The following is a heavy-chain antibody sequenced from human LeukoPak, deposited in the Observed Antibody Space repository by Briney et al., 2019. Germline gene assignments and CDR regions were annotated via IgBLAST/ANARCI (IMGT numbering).Heavy chain of an antibody. Sequence: PSETLSLTCTVSGGSISSSSYYWGWIRQPPGKGLEWIGSIYYSGSTYYNPSLKSRVTISVDTSKNQFSLKLSSVTAADTAVYYCARHGGVRGVNRGLGIDYWGQGTLVTVSS. V-gene: IGHV4-39*01. CDR2: IYYSGST. J-gene: IGHJ4*02. CDR1: GGSISSSSYY. CDR3: ARHGGVRGVNRGLGIDY. D-gene: IGHD3-10*01.